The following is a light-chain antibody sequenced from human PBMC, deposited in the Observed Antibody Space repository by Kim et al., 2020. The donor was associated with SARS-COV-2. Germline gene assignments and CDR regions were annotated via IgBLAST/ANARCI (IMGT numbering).Light chain of an antibody. CDR1: SSDIGGYNY. V-gene: IGLV2-14*03. J-gene: IGLJ3*02. CDR2: DVN. Sequence: GQSSTISCTGTSSDIGGYNYVSWYQHHPGKAPKLVIYDVNKRPSGVSYRFSGSKSGNTAFLTIFGLQAEDEADYYCSSYTSTSTPPFGGGTKVTVL. CDR3: SSYTSTSTPP.